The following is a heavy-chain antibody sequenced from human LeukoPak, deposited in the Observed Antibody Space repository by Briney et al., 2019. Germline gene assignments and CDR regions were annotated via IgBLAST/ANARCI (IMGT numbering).Heavy chain of an antibody. CDR2: IIPIFGTA. D-gene: IGHD3-22*01. CDR1: GGTFSSYA. Sequence: VASVKVSCKASGGTFSSYAISWVRQAPGQGLEWMGGIIPIFGTANYAQKFQGRVTVTADKSTSTAYMELSSLRSEDMAVYYCARASWAAKSDYYDSSFQRGYHYYYYMDVWGKGTTVTVSS. V-gene: IGHV1-69*06. J-gene: IGHJ6*03. CDR3: ARASWAAKSDYYDSSFQRGYHYYYYMDV.